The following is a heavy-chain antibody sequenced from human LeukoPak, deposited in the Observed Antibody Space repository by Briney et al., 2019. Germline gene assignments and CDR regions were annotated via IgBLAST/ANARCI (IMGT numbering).Heavy chain of an antibody. CDR3: ARDLAGTKPGY. CDR2: IYHSGST. CDR1: GGSISSGGYY. D-gene: IGHD1-7*01. V-gene: IGHV4-30-2*01. J-gene: IGHJ4*02. Sequence: SETLSLTCTVSGGSISSGGYYWSWIRQPPGKGLEWIGYIYHSGSTYYNPSLKSRVTISVDRSKNQFSLKLSSVTAADTAVYYCARDLAGTKPGYWGQGTLVTVSS.